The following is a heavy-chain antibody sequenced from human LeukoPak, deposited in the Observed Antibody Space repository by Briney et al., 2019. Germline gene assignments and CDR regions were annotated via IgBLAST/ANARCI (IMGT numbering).Heavy chain of an antibody. J-gene: IGHJ4*02. CDR1: GFTFSDYW. Sequence: GGSLRLSCAASGFTFSDYWMTWVRQVPGKGLEWVANIKRDGSEKYYVDSVKGRFTISRDNAKNSLYLQMNSLRAEDTAVYYCARGGGAVDYWGQGTLVTVSS. V-gene: IGHV3-7*01. D-gene: IGHD3-10*01. CDR3: ARGGGAVDY. CDR2: IKRDGSEK.